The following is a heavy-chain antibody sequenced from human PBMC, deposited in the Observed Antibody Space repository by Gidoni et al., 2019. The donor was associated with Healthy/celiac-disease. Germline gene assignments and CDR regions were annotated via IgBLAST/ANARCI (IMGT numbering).Heavy chain of an antibody. Sequence: EVQLVQSGAEVQKPGESLRISCKGSGYSFTNDWINWVRQMPGKGLEWMGRIDPTDSYTNYSPSFQGHVTISADKSISTAYLQWSSLKASDTAMYYCARLSSSDWSFDYWGQGTLVTVSS. J-gene: IGHJ4*02. D-gene: IGHD6-19*01. CDR1: GYSFTNDW. CDR3: ARLSSSDWSFDY. CDR2: IDPTDSYT. V-gene: IGHV5-10-1*03.